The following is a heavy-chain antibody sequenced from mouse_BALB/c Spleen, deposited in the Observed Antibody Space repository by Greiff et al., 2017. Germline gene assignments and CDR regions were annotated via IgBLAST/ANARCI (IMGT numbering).Heavy chain of an antibody. J-gene: IGHJ4*01. CDR3: AKRSDGSSYAMDY. CDR1: GFSLTDYG. Sequence: QVQLKQSGPGLVAPSQSLSITCTVSGFSLTDYGVSWIRQPPGKGLEWLGVIWGGGSTYYNSALKSRLSISKDNSKSQVFLKMNSLQTDDTAMYYCAKRSDGSSYAMDYWGQGTSVTVSS. V-gene: IGHV2-6-5*01. D-gene: IGHD1-1*01. CDR2: IWGGGST.